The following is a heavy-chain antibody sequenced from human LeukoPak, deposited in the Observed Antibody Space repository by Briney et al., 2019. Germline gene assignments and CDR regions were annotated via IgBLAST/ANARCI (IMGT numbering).Heavy chain of an antibody. V-gene: IGHV1-46*01. CDR1: GYTFTSYY. Sequence: KVSCXASGYTFTSYYMHWVRQAPGQGLEWMGIINPSGGSTSYAQKFQGTVTMTRDTSTSTVYMELSSLRSEDTAVYYCARIAVAGLIYYYGMDVWGQXXXXXVS. CDR3: ARIAVAGLIYYYGMDV. J-gene: IGHJ6*02. D-gene: IGHD6-19*01. CDR2: INPSGGST.